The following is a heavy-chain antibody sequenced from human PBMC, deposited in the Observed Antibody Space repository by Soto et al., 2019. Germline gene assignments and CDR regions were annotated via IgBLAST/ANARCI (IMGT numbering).Heavy chain of an antibody. CDR3: AKDRVSYMDV. J-gene: IGHJ6*03. CDR2: ISYDGSNK. Sequence: GGSLRLSCAASGFTFSSYGMHWFRQAPGKGLEWVAVISYDGSNKYYADSVKGRFTISRDNSKNTLYLQMNSLRAEDTAVYYCAKDRVSYMDVWGKGTTVTVSS. CDR1: GFTFSSYG. D-gene: IGHD2-8*01. V-gene: IGHV3-30*18.